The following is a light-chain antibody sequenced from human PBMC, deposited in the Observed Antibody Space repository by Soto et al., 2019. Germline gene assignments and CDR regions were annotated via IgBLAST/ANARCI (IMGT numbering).Light chain of an antibody. Sequence: SYELTQPPSVSVSPGQTASITCSGDKLGDKYACWYQQKPGQSPELVIYQDSKRPSGIPERFSGSNSGNTATLTISGTQAMDEADYYCQAWDSSTASYVFGTGTKVTVL. V-gene: IGLV3-1*01. CDR2: QDS. CDR3: QAWDSSTASYV. J-gene: IGLJ1*01. CDR1: KLGDKY.